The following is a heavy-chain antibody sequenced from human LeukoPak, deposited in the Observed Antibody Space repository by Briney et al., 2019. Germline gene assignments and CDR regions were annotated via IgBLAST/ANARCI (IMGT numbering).Heavy chain of an antibody. V-gene: IGHV4-59*01. D-gene: IGHD5-12*01. CDR3: ARVSGYDWETFYDY. CDR1: GGSISSYY. Sequence: SEALSLTCTVSGGSISSYYWSWIRQPPGKGLEWIGYIYYSGSTNYNPSLKSRVTISVDKSKNQFSLKLNSVTAADTAVYYCARVSGYDWETFYDYWGQGTLVTVSS. CDR2: IYYSGST. J-gene: IGHJ4*02.